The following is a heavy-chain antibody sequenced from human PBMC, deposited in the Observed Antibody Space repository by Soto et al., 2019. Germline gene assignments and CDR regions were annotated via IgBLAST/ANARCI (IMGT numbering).Heavy chain of an antibody. Sequence: GGSLRLSCAASGFTFSSYGMHWVRQAPGKGLEWVAVISYDGSNKYYADSVKGRFTISRDNSKNTLYLQMNSLRAEDTAVYYCANIWEWLAPSYGMDVWGQGTTVTVSS. CDR3: ANIWEWLAPSYGMDV. D-gene: IGHD6-19*01. CDR1: GFTFSSYG. V-gene: IGHV3-30*18. CDR2: ISYDGSNK. J-gene: IGHJ6*02.